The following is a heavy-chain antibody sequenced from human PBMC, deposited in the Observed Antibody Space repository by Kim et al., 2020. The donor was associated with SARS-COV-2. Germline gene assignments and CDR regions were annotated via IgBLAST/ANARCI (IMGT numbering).Heavy chain of an antibody. CDR1: GFTFSSYW. CDR3: AREPFGELLHGTWFSYPPPPRHYGMDV. J-gene: IGHJ6*04. D-gene: IGHD3-10*01. V-gene: IGHV3-7*01. Sequence: GGSLRLSCAASGFTFSSYWMSWVRQAPGKGLEWVANIKQDGSEKYYVDSVKGRFTISRDNAKNSLYLQMNSLRAEDTAVYYCAREPFGELLHGTWFSYPPPPRHYGMDVWGEGTTVTVPS. CDR2: IKQDGSEK.